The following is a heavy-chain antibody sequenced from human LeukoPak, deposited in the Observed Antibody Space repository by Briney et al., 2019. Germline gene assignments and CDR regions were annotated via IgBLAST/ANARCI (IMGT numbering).Heavy chain of an antibody. D-gene: IGHD3-22*01. J-gene: IGHJ5*02. Sequence: SETLSLTCTVSGGSISNYFWSWIRQPPGKGLEWIGYIYYSGSTNYNPSVKSRITMSVDISKNHFSLELSSVTAADTAVYYCAKAVFSYDSSAFFFNPWGQGTLVTVSS. CDR2: IYYSGST. V-gene: IGHV4-59*01. CDR1: GGSISNYF. CDR3: AKAVFSYDSSAFFFNP.